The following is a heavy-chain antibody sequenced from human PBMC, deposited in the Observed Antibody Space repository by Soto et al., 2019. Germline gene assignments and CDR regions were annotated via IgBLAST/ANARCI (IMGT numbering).Heavy chain of an antibody. D-gene: IGHD3-9*01. Sequence: QVQLVESGGGVVQPGRSLRLSCAASGFTFSSYAMHWVRQAPGKGLEWVAVISYDGSNKYYADSVKGRFTISRDNSKNTLYLQMNSLRAEDTAVYYCARGPYFDWLSTYHLSWGQGTLVTVSS. J-gene: IGHJ5*02. CDR3: ARGPYFDWLSTYHLS. CDR1: GFTFSSYA. V-gene: IGHV3-30-3*01. CDR2: ISYDGSNK.